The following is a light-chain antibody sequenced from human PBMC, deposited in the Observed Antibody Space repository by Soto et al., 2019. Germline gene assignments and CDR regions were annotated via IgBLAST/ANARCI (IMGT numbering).Light chain of an antibody. CDR2: EVS. V-gene: IGLV2-14*01. J-gene: IGLJ3*02. CDR3: SSYTRSNSIL. Sequence: QSVLTQPASVSGSPGQSITISCTGSSSDIGDYAYVSWYQQHPDKAPKLMIYEVSNRPSGVSNRFSGSKSGNTASLTISGLLAEDEADYYCSSYTRSNSILFGGGTK. CDR1: SSDIGDYAY.